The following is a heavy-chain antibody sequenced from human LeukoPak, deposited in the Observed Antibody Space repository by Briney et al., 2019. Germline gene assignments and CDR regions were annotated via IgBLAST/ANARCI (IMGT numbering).Heavy chain of an antibody. CDR2: IYTSGST. V-gene: IGHV4-4*07. D-gene: IGHD6-6*01. Sequence: SETLSLTCTGSGGSISSYYWSWLRQPAGKGLEWIGRIYTSGSTNYNPSLKSRVTMSVDTSKNQFSLKLSSVTAADTAVYYCARDSAYSSSYDYWGQETLVTVSS. CDR1: GGSISSYY. J-gene: IGHJ4*02. CDR3: ARDSAYSSSYDY.